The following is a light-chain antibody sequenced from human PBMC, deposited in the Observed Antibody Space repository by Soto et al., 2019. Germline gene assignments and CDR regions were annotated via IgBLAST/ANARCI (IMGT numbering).Light chain of an antibody. V-gene: IGKV3-15*01. CDR3: QQSNNWPPIT. CDR2: GAS. J-gene: IGKJ5*01. CDR1: QSVSGN. Sequence: EIVMTQSPATLSVSPGERATLSCRASQSVSGNLAWYQQKPGQAPRLLIYGASTRATGIPARFSGSGSGTEFTLTISSLQSEDFAVYYCQQSNNWPPITFGQGTRLEIK.